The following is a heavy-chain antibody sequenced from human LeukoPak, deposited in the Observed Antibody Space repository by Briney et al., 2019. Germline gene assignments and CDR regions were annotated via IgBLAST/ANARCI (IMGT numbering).Heavy chain of an antibody. CDR2: ISGSDGST. CDR3: AKVHTSSWPH. J-gene: IGHJ4*02. Sequence: PGGSLRLSCAASGFTFSSYSMNWVRQAPGKGLEWVSGISGSDGSTNYADSVKGRFTISRDNSKNTLYLQMTSLRAEDTAVYFCAKVHTSSWPHWGQGTLVTVSS. CDR1: GFTFSSYS. V-gene: IGHV3-23*01. D-gene: IGHD2-2*01.